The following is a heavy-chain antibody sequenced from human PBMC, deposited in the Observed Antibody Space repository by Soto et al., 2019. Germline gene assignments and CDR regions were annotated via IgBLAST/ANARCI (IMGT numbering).Heavy chain of an antibody. CDR3: AREGQAPYYYYGMDV. Sequence: QVQVVQSGDEVKKPGASVKVSCKASGYTFTNYGFIWVRQAPGQGLEWRGWISGYNGNTKYAEKFQGRVTMTTDTSKSTAHMELRSLRSDDTAVYYCAREGQAPYYYYGMDVWGQGTAVTVSS. V-gene: IGHV1-18*01. J-gene: IGHJ6*02. CDR2: ISGYNGNT. CDR1: GYTFTNYG.